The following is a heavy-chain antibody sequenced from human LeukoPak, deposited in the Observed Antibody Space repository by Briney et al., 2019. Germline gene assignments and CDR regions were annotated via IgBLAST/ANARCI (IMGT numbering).Heavy chain of an antibody. CDR3: XXXXXXXXGXFDY. V-gene: IGHV3-30*04. Sequence: FTFXXYAMHWVRQAPGXXXXGVAVISYDGSNKYXADSVKGGFTISRDXSKNXLYLQMNRLRDEDTAVYYCXXXXXXXXGXFDYXGXXXXVTVS. CDR1: FTFXXYA. J-gene: IGHJ4*02. CDR2: ISYDGSNK.